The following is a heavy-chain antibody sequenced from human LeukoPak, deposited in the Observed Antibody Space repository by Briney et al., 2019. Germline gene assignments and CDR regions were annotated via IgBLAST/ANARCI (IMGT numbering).Heavy chain of an antibody. J-gene: IGHJ4*02. D-gene: IGHD3-3*01. V-gene: IGHV3-30-3*01. Sequence: GGSLRLSCEASGFIFSNFPLHWVRQTPDKGLECVVLLSSDGNTKYYTGSVRGRFTVSRDNSKNTVYLQVNSLRVEDTAVYYCVRDFILGFPDYFDSWGQGTLVTVSS. CDR2: LSSDGNTK. CDR1: GFIFSNFP. CDR3: VRDFILGFPDYFDS.